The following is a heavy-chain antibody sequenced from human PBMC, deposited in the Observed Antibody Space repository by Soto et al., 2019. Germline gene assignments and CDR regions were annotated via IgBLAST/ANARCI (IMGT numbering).Heavy chain of an antibody. V-gene: IGHV6-1*01. J-gene: IGHJ3*02. Sequence: PSQTLSLTCAISGDSVSSNSAAWNLIRQSPSRGLEWLGRTYYRSKWYNDYAVSVKSRITINPDTSKNQFSLQLNSVTPEDTAVYYCARALPPYSSSWYDAFDIWGQGTMVTV. CDR2: TYYRSKWYN. D-gene: IGHD6-13*01. CDR1: GDSVSSNSAA. CDR3: ARALPPYSSSWYDAFDI.